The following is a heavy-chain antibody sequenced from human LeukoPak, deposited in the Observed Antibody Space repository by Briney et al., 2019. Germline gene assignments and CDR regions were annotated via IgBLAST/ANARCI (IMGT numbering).Heavy chain of an antibody. J-gene: IGHJ5*02. CDR3: ARDHPFDTGVGSGWYGGNWFDP. D-gene: IGHD6-19*01. Sequence: GASVKVSCKASGYTFTSNGISWVRQAPGQGLEWMGGIIPIFGTANYAQKFQGRVTITADESTSTAYIELSSLRSEDTAVYYCARDHPFDTGVGSGWYGGNWFDPWGQGTLVTVSS. CDR1: GYTFTSNG. V-gene: IGHV1-69*13. CDR2: IIPIFGTA.